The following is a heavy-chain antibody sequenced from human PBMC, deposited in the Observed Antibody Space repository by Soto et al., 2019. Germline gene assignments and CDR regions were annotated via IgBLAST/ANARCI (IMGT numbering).Heavy chain of an antibody. J-gene: IGHJ4*02. V-gene: IGHV1-69*13. Sequence: SVKVSCKASGGTLSDYAFSWVRQAPGQGLEWMGGIIPIFGSANYAQKLQGRVTITADESTKTAYMELSSLSSEDTAVYYCARAPLGIIVAPDFWGQGTLVTVSS. CDR3: ARAPLGIIVAPDF. D-gene: IGHD3-22*01. CDR1: GGTLSDYA. CDR2: IIPIFGSA.